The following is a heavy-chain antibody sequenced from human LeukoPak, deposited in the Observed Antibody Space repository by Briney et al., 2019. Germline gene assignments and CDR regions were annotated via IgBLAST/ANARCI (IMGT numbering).Heavy chain of an antibody. V-gene: IGHV3-30*02. J-gene: IGHJ4*02. CDR3: AKDNLYGLWPLDY. Sequence: GGSLRISCAASGFTFSSYGMHWVRQAPGKGLEWVAFIRYDGSNKYYADSVKGRFTISRDNSKNTLYLQMNSLRAEDTAVYYCAKDNLYGLWPLDYWGQGTLVTVSS. D-gene: IGHD5-18*01. CDR1: GFTFSSYG. CDR2: IRYDGSNK.